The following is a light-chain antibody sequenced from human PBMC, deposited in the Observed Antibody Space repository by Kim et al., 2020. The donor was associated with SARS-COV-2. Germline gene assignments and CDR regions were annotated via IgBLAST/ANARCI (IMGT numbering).Light chain of an antibody. CDR3: QQSDNWPPLT. CDR2: GAS. Sequence: EIVMTQSPATLSVSPGERVTLSCRASQSVNSNLAWYQQKPGQVPRLLIYGASTRATGIPARFSGSGFGTEFTLTISSLQSEDFAVYYCQQSDNWPPLTFGGGTKVDIK. CDR1: QSVNSN. V-gene: IGKV3-15*01. J-gene: IGKJ4*01.